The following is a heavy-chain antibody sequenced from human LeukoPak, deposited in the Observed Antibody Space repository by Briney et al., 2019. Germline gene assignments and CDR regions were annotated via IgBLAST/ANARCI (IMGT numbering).Heavy chain of an antibody. CDR1: GFTFSNYW. J-gene: IGHJ4*02. CDR2: IRQDGSEK. Sequence: PGGSLRLSCAASGFTFSNYWMSWVRQAPGKALEWVANIRQDGSEKQYVDSVKGRFTISRDNAKNSLYLQMNSLRAEDMAVFFCVRESRSGTSYWGQGTLVTVSS. V-gene: IGHV3-7*01. D-gene: IGHD3-10*01. CDR3: VRESRSGTSY.